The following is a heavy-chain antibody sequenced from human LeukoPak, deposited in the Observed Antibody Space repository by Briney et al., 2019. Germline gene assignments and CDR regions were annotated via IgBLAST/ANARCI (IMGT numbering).Heavy chain of an antibody. CDR1: GYTFITYG. CDR3: ARGPLGYSSSWYSYFDY. Sequence: ASVNVSCKASGYTFITYGISWVRQAPGQGLEWMGWISAYNGNTNYAQKFQGRLTMTTDTSTSTGYMELRSLRSEDTAVYYCARGPLGYSSSWYSYFDYWGQGTLVTVSS. J-gene: IGHJ4*02. V-gene: IGHV1-18*01. CDR2: ISAYNGNT. D-gene: IGHD6-13*01.